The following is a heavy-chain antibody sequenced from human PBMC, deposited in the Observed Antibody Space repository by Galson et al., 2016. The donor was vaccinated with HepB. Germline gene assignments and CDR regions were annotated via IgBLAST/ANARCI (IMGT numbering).Heavy chain of an antibody. V-gene: IGHV3-23*01. J-gene: IGHJ4*02. CDR1: GFTFSSYA. CDR3: AKDINGYYRPFDY. CDR2: ISGSGTSGSGTST. D-gene: IGHD3-22*01. Sequence: SLRLSCAASGFTFSSYAMSWVRQAPGKGLEWVSAISGSGTSGSGTSTYYADSVKGRFTILRDDSKNTLFLYMNSLRAEDTALYYCAKDINGYYRPFDYWGQGTLVTVSS.